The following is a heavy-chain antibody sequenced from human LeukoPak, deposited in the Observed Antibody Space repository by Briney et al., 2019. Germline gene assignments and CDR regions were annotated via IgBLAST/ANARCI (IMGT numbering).Heavy chain of an antibody. D-gene: IGHD4-17*01. CDR3: ARPPSYYGDYFDY. J-gene: IGHJ4*02. CDR1: GYSFISYW. V-gene: IGHV5-51*01. Sequence: GESLKISCKGSGYSFISYWIGWVRQMPGKGLEWMGIIYPGDSDTRYSPSFQGQVTISADKSISTAYLQWSSLKASDTAMYYCARPPSYYGDYFDYWGQGTLVTVSS. CDR2: IYPGDSDT.